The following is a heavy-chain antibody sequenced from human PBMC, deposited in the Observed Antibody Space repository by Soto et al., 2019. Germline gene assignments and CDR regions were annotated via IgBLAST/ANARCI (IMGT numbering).Heavy chain of an antibody. Sequence: GSLRLSCAASGFTLSSYGMSWVRQAPGKGLEWVSSISGSGGSTYYADSVKGRFTISRDNSKNTLYLQMNSLRAEDTAVYYCAKASAPGGTYFPLWFWGQGTLVTVSS. V-gene: IGHV3-23*01. CDR1: GFTLSSYG. J-gene: IGHJ4*02. CDR3: AKASAPGGTYFPLWF. D-gene: IGHD1-26*01. CDR2: ISGSGGST.